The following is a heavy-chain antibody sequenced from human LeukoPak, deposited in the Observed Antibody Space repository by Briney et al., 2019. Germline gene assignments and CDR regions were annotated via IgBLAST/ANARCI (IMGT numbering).Heavy chain of an antibody. CDR3: ASGGGSSSWLRLDY. V-gene: IGHV3-30*04. J-gene: IGHJ4*02. Sequence: GRSLRLSCAASGFTFSSYAMHWVRQAPGKGLEWVAVISYDGSNKYYADSVKGRFTISRDNSKNTLYLQMNSLRAGDTAVYYCASGGGSSSWLRLDYWGQGTLVTVSS. CDR2: ISYDGSNK. D-gene: IGHD6-13*01. CDR1: GFTFSSYA.